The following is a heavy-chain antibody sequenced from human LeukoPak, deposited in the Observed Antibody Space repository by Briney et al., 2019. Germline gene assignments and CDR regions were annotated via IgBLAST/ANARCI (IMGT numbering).Heavy chain of an antibody. V-gene: IGHV3-7*04. J-gene: IGHJ4*02. Sequence: PGGSLRLSCAASGFTLSCYWMTWVRRAPGKGLEWVANIMQDGSEKYYVDSVKGRFTISRDNAKNSLYLQMNSLRAEDTAVYYCARHSAGYTTFFDYWGQGTLVTVSS. CDR2: IMQDGSEK. CDR3: ARHSAGYTTFFDY. CDR1: GFTLSCYW. D-gene: IGHD5-24*01.